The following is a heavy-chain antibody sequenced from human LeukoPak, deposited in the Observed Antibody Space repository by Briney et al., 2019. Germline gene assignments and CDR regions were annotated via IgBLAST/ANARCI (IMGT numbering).Heavy chain of an antibody. J-gene: IGHJ5*02. Sequence: PGASVKVSCKASGYSFTSHYMHWVRQAPGQGLEWLGLINPSGSNTLYAQKFQGRVTMTRDMSTTTDYMELSSLRSEDTAVYYCARDNSVGDIAWWFDPWGQRTLVTVSS. CDR1: GYSFTSHY. CDR2: INPSGSNT. D-gene: IGHD3-16*02. V-gene: IGHV1-46*01. CDR3: ARDNSVGDIAWWFDP.